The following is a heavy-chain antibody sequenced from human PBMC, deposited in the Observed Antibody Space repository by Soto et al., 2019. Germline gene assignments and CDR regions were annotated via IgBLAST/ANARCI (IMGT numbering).Heavy chain of an antibody. CDR3: ARVSFVPEHPDY. CDR2: IYYSGST. D-gene: IGHD3-3*01. J-gene: IGHJ4*02. CDR1: GGSISSGGYY. Sequence: SETLSLTCTVSGGSISSGGYYWSWIRQHPGKGLEWIGYIYYSGSTYYNPSLKSRVTISVDTSKNQFSLKLSSVTAADTAVYYRARVSFVPEHPDYWGQGTLVTVYS. V-gene: IGHV4-31*03.